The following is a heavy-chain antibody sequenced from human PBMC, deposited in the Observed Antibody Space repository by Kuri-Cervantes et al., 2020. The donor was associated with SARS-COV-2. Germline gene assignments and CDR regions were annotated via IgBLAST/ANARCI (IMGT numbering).Heavy chain of an antibody. CDR1: GYTFTSYA. CDR2: INAGNGNT. V-gene: IGHV1-3*01. CDR3: ARGGDFWYFYYGMDV. D-gene: IGHD3-3*01. Sequence: ASVKVSCKASGYTFTSYAMHWVRQAPGQRLEWMGWINAGNGNTKYSQEFQGRVTITRDTSASTAYVELSSLRSEDTAVYYCARGGDFWYFYYGMDVWGQGTTVTVSS. J-gene: IGHJ6*02.